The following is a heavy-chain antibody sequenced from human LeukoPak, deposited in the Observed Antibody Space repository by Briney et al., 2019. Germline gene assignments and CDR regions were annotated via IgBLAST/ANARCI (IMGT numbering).Heavy chain of an antibody. CDR3: ARSTPSIAALDY. J-gene: IGHJ4*02. CDR2: IIHSGST. D-gene: IGHD6-6*01. CDR1: GGSFSGYY. V-gene: IGHV4-34*12. Sequence: SETLSLTCAVYGGSFSGYYWSWIRQPPGKGLEWIGEIIHSGSTNYNPSLKSRVTISVDTSKNQFSLKLSSVTAADTAVYYCARSTPSIAALDYWAREPWSPSPQ.